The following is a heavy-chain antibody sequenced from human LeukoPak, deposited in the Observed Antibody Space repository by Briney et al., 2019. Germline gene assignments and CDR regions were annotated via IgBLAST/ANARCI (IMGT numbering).Heavy chain of an antibody. D-gene: IGHD5-18*01. J-gene: IGHJ4*02. V-gene: IGHV3-7*01. CDR3: ARTEGYSYGYDFDY. CDR2: IKQDGSEK. Sequence: GGSLRLSCAASGFTFSSYWMSWVRLAPGKGLEWVANIKQDGSEKYYVDSVKGRFTISRDNAKNSLYLQMNSLRAEDTAVYYCARTEGYSYGYDFDYWGQGTLVTVSS. CDR1: GFTFSSYW.